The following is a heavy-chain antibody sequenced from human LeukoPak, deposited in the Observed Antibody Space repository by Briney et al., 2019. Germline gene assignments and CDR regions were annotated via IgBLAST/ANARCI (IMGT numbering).Heavy chain of an antibody. CDR2: IYTSGST. D-gene: IGHD3-9*01. J-gene: IGHJ4*02. V-gene: IGHV4-61*02. Sequence: PSETLSLTCTVSGGSISSGSYYWSWIRQPAGKGLEWIGRIYTSGSTNYNPSLKSRVTISVDTSKNQFSLKLSSVTAADTAVYYCARGNILTGYYKGGVPIPFDYWGQGTLVTVSS. CDR3: ARGNILTGYYKGGVPIPFDY. CDR1: GGSISSGSYY.